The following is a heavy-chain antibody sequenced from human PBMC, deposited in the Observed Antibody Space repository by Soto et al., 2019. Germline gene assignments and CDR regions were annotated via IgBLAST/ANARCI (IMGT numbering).Heavy chain of an antibody. D-gene: IGHD2-15*01. CDR2: INPNSGGT. Sequence: GASVKVSCKASGYTFTGYYMHWVRQAPGQGLEWMGWINPNSGGTNYAQKFQGWVTMTRDTSISTAYMELNSLGSDDTAVYYCARVRSAGGTLYYFDFWGQGTLVTVSS. CDR3: ARVRSAGGTLYYFDF. CDR1: GYTFTGYY. J-gene: IGHJ4*02. V-gene: IGHV1-2*04.